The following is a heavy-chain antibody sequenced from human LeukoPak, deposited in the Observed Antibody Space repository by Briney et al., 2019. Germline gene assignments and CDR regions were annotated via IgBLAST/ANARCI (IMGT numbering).Heavy chain of an antibody. CDR3: ARRPLWLYGAFDI. J-gene: IGHJ3*02. D-gene: IGHD2-2*02. Sequence: GGSLRLSCAASGFTFSSYEMNWVLQAPGKGLEWVSYISSSGSTIYYADSVKGRFTISRDNAKNSLYLQMNSLRAEDTAVYYCARRPLWLYGAFDIWGQGTMVTVSS. V-gene: IGHV3-48*03. CDR1: GFTFSSYE. CDR2: ISSSGSTI.